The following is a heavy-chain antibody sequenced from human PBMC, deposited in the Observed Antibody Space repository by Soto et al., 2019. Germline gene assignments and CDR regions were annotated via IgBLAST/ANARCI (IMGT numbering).Heavy chain of an antibody. CDR1: GYTFTKHW. J-gene: IGHJ5*02. D-gene: IGHD6-19*01. CDR2: INAGGGGT. V-gene: IGHV1-46*01. Sequence: QVQLVQSGAEVKKPGASVRVSCKASGYTFTKHWMHWVRQAPGQGLEWLGVINAGGGGTGYAQRFKDRLTMTKDTYTSKVYMELSNLRSDDTAVYYCARDHSSGHVWWFDPWGQGTLVTVSS. CDR3: ARDHSSGHVWWFDP.